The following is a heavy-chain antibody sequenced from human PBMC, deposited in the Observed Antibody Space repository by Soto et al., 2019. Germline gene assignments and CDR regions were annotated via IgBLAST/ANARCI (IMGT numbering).Heavy chain of an antibody. J-gene: IGHJ4*02. CDR1: GFSLSTSGVG. D-gene: IGHD3-10*01. V-gene: IGHV2-5*01. Sequence: QITLKESGPTLVKPTQTLTLTCTFSGFSLSTSGVGVGWIRQPPGKALEWLALIYWNDDKLYSPSLKSSLTITKDTSKNQVVLTITTMDPVDTATYYCAHRRGFGELPYWGQGTLVTVSS. CDR2: IYWNDDK. CDR3: AHRRGFGELPY.